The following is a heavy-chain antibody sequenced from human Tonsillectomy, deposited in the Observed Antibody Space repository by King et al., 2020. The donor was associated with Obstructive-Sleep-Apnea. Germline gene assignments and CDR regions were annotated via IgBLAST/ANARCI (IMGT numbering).Heavy chain of an antibody. J-gene: IGHJ4*02. V-gene: IGHV3-33*01. CDR3: ARTPQYYNILTGYYDY. CDR2: VGYDGGDK. Sequence: VQLVESGGGVVQPGRSLRLSCAASGFTFTDYGVHWVRQAPGKGLEWVAVVGYDGGDKYYADSVRGRFAISRDNSKNMVYLHMNSLRAEDTAVYYCARTPQYYNILTGYYDYWGQGTLVTVSS. D-gene: IGHD3-9*01. CDR1: GFTFTDYG.